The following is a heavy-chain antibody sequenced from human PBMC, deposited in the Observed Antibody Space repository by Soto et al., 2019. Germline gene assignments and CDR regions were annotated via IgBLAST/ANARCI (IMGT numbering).Heavy chain of an antibody. CDR2: IYYSGST. V-gene: IGHV4-30-4*01. CDR1: GGSISSGDYY. Sequence: SETLSLTCTVSGGSISSGDYYWSWIRQPPGKGLEWIGYIYYSGSTYYNPSLKSRVTISVDTSKNQFSLKLSSVTAADTAVYYCARGSITGTTGCYCLDYWGQGTLVTVSS. D-gene: IGHD1-7*01. J-gene: IGHJ4*02. CDR3: ARGSITGTTGCYCLDY.